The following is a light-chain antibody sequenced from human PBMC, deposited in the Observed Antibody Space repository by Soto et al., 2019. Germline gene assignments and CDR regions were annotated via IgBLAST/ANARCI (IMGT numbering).Light chain of an antibody. Sequence: EVVMTQSPATLSVSPGERAMLSCRASQSVRTNLAWYQQKPGQAPRLLIYGASTRATGIPARFSGSGSGTEFTLTISSLQAEDFAVYCWQAYNNWPSYAFGQGTKLEIK. CDR2: GAS. J-gene: IGKJ2*01. CDR1: QSVRTN. V-gene: IGKV3-15*01. CDR3: QAYNNWPSYA.